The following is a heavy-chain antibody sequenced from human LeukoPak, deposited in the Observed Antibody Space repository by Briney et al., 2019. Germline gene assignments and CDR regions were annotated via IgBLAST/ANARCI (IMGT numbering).Heavy chain of an antibody. CDR2: ISYDGSNK. CDR1: GFTFSTYA. Sequence: GRSLRLSCAASGFTFSTYAMHWVRQAPGKGLEWVAVISYDGSNKYYADSVKGRFTISRDNSKNTLYLQMNSLRAEDTAVYYCAKENYGVDYSDGGYYGMDVWGQGTTVTVSS. D-gene: IGHD4-17*01. V-gene: IGHV3-30-3*01. CDR3: AKENYGVDYSDGGYYGMDV. J-gene: IGHJ6*02.